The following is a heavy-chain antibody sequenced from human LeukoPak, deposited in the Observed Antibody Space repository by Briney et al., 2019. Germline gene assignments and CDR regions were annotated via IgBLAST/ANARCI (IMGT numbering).Heavy chain of an antibody. D-gene: IGHD6-19*01. CDR1: GGTFSSYA. Sequence: SVKVSCKASGGTFSSYAISWVRQAPGQGLEWMGRIIPILGIANYAQKFQGRVTMTEDTSTDTAYMELSSLRSEDTAVYYCATAAVAGWYYFDYWGQGTLVTVSS. J-gene: IGHJ4*02. V-gene: IGHV1-69*04. CDR2: IIPILGIA. CDR3: ATAAVAGWYYFDY.